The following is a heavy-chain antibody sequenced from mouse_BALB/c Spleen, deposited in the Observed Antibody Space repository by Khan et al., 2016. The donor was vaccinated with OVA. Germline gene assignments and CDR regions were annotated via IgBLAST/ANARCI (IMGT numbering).Heavy chain of an antibody. CDR3: ARIKKIVATYFDY. Sequence: QVQLQQSGAELVKAGASVKMSCKASGYTFTSYWMHWVKQRLGQGLAWFAETNPTNGRTYYNETFKSKATLTVDKSSSTAYMLLSGPTFEDSAVYYCARIKKIVATYFDYWGQGTTLTVSS. J-gene: IGHJ2*01. D-gene: IGHD1-1*01. V-gene: IGHV1S81*02. CDR2: TNPTNGRT. CDR1: GYTFTSYW.